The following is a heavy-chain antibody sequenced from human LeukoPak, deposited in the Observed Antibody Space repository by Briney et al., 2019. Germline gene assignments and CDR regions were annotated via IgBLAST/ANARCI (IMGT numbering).Heavy chain of an antibody. J-gene: IGHJ4*02. Sequence: GGSLRLSCAASGFTFNKYWMSWVRQAPGKGLEWVSVISGSGGSTNYADSVKGRFTISRDNSKNTLYLQMNSLRAEDTAVYYCATRDTSDWHYFDCWGQGTLVTVSS. CDR1: GFTFNKYW. CDR2: ISGSGGST. CDR3: ATRDTSDWHYFDC. V-gene: IGHV3-23*01. D-gene: IGHD3-22*01.